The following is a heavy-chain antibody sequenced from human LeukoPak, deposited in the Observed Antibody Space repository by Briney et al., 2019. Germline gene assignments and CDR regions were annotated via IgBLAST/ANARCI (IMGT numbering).Heavy chain of an antibody. CDR1: GFTFSNYA. CDR2: ISSGGTYE. D-gene: IGHD3-10*01. CDR3: ARDSTYYYDSGSSGPHYFDN. V-gene: IGHV3-30*01. J-gene: IGHJ4*02. Sequence: GNSLRLACAASGFTFSNYAMHWVRHAPGKGLEWVSLISSGGTYEYYADSVKGRFTISRDNSKNTLYLQLNSLRAEDTAVYYCARDSTYYYDSGSSGPHYFDNWGQGTLVTVSS.